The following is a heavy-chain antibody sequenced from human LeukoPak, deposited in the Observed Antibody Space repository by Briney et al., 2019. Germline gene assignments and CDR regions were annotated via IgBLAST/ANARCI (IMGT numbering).Heavy chain of an antibody. V-gene: IGHV3-23*01. CDR2: ISGSGGST. CDR3: ANSYDFWSGYYVEVDY. Sequence: PGGSLRLSCAASGFTFNNYAMSWVRQAPGKGLEWVSAISGSGGSTYYADSVKGRFTISRDNSKNTLYLQMNSLRAEDTAVYYCANSYDFWSGYYVEVDYWGQGTLVTVSS. D-gene: IGHD3-3*01. CDR1: GFTFNNYA. J-gene: IGHJ4*02.